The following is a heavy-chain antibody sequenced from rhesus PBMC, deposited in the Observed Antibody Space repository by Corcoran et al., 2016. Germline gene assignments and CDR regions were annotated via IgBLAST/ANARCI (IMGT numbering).Heavy chain of an antibody. CDR3: AIHVDTATVH. J-gene: IGHJ4*01. CDR2: IPYSGST. CDR1: GGSISSGYYY. D-gene: IGHD5-12*01. V-gene: IGHV4-122*02. Sequence: QVQLQESGPGLVKPSETLSLTCAVSGGSISSGYYYWSWIRLPPGKGLEWIGYIPYSGSTSYTPSLKSRVTISSDTSKNQFSLKLISVTAADTAVYYCAIHVDTATVHWGQGVLVTVSS.